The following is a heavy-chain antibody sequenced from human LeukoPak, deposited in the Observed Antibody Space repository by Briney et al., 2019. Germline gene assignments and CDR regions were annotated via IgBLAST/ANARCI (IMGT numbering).Heavy chain of an antibody. D-gene: IGHD3-3*01. CDR3: TTDMAYYDCWSGYEDV. J-gene: IGHJ6*04. CDR2: IKSKTDSGTT. Sequence: GGSLRLSCAASGFTFSNAWMSWVRQAPGKGLEWVGRIKSKTDSGTTDYAAPVKGRFTISRDDSKNTLYLQMNSLKTEDTAVYYCTTDMAYYDCWSGYEDVWGKGTTVTVSS. CDR1: GFTFSNAW. V-gene: IGHV3-15*01.